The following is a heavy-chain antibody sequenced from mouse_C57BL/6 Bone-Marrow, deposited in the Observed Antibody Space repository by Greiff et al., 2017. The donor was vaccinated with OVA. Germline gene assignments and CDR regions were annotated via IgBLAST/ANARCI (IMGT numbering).Heavy chain of an antibody. D-gene: IGHD4-1*01. CDR2: ISSGGDYI. V-gene: IGHV5-9-1*02. J-gene: IGHJ3*01. Sequence: EVKLVESGEGLVKPGGSLKLSCAASGFTFSSYAMSWVRQTPEKRLEWVAYISSGGDYIYYADTVKGRFTISRDNARNTLYLQMSSLKSEDTAMYYCTSPNWAWVAYWGQGTLVTVSA. CDR3: TSPNWAWVAY. CDR1: GFTFSSYA.